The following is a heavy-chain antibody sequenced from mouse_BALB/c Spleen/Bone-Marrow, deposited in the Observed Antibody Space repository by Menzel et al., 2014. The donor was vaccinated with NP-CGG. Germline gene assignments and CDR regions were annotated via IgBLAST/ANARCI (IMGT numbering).Heavy chain of an antibody. J-gene: IGHJ2*01. V-gene: IGHV2-9*02. CDR1: GFSLTSYG. D-gene: IGHD1-1*01. CDR3: ARDYGSRHYFDY. Sequence: VQLVESGPGLVAPSQSLSITCTVSGFSLTSYGVHWVRQPPGKGLEWLGVIWTGGTTNYDSALMSRLSISKDNSESQVFLKMKRLQTDDTAIYYCARDYGSRHYFDYWGQGTTLTVSA. CDR2: IWTGGTT.